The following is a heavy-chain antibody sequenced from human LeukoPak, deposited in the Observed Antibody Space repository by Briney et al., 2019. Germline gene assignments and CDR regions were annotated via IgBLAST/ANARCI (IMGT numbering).Heavy chain of an antibody. CDR1: GFSFSSAW. CDR2: IKSKTDGGTR. CDR3: TTDQRGQNDY. Sequence: GGSLRLSCAASGFSFSSAWMSWVRQAPGKGLEWVGRIKSKTDGGTRDYAAPVKGRFIISRDDSKNTLYLQMNSLKTEDTAVYYCTTDQRGQNDYWGQGTLVTVSS. J-gene: IGHJ4*02. D-gene: IGHD5-24*01. V-gene: IGHV3-15*01.